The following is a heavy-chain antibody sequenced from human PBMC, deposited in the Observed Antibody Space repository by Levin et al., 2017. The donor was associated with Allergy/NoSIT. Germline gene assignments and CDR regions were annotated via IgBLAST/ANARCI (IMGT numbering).Heavy chain of an antibody. CDR1: GFIFSSYE. J-gene: IGHJ6*02. Sequence: TGGSLRLSCAASGFIFSSYEMEWVRQAPGKGLEWVSYISGSGTNMYYADSVKGRFTISRDNAKNSVYLQMDSLRAEDTAVYYCARAVTMIVVVAPNGKDVWGQGTKVTVSS. CDR3: ARAVTMIVVVAPNGKDV. CDR2: ISGSGTNM. V-gene: IGHV3-48*03. D-gene: IGHD3-22*01.